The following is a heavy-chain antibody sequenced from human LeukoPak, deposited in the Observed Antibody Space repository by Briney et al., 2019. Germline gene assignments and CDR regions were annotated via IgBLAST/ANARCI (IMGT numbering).Heavy chain of an antibody. Sequence: GRSLRLSCAASGFTFSIYEMNWVRQAPGKGLEWVAYITSSGSIIYYADSVKGRFTISRDNAKNSLYLQMNSLRAEDTAVYYCTRTQYSSCWTFDYWGQGTLVTVSS. CDR1: GFTFSIYE. V-gene: IGHV3-48*03. J-gene: IGHJ4*02. D-gene: IGHD6-19*01. CDR2: ITSSGSII. CDR3: TRTQYSSCWTFDY.